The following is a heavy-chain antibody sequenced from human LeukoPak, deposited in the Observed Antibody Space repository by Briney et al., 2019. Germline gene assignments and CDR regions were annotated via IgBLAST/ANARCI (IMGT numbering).Heavy chain of an antibody. Sequence: GGSLRLSCAASGFTFSNAWMTWVRQAPGKGLEWVGRAKSKTDGGTTNYAAPVKGRFTISRDDSKNTVFLQMDSLKSEDTAVYFCYASGRGPWGQGTLVTVSS. D-gene: IGHD3-10*01. CDR2: AKSKTDGGTT. J-gene: IGHJ5*02. CDR3: YASGRGP. CDR1: GFTFSNAW. V-gene: IGHV3-15*01.